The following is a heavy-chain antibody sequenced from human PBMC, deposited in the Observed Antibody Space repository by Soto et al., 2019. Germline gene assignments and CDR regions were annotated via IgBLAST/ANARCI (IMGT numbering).Heavy chain of an antibody. CDR2: INSDGSST. D-gene: IGHD7-27*01. V-gene: IGHV3-74*01. CDR1: GFTFSSYW. CDR3: ARDGYKLGIETFDY. J-gene: IGHJ4*02. Sequence: GGSLRLSCAASGFTFSSYWMHWVRQAPGKGLVWVSLINSDGSSTTYADSVKVRFTISRDNAKNTLYLQMNSLRAEDMAVYAWARDGYKLGIETFDYWGQGTLVTVSS.